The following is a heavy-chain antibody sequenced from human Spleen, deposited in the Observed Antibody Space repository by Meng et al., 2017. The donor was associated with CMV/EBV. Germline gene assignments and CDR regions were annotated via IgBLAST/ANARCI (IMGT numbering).Heavy chain of an antibody. V-gene: IGHV3-23*01. CDR2: ISGSGGST. CDR1: GFTFSSYA. CDR3: AKFPSDYYYYYGMDV. Sequence: GGSLRLSCAASGFTFSSYAMSWVRQAPGKGLEWVSAISGSGGSTYYADSVKGRFTISRDNSKNTLYLQMNSLRAEDTAVYYCAKFPSDYYYYYGMDVWGQGTTVTVSS. J-gene: IGHJ6*02.